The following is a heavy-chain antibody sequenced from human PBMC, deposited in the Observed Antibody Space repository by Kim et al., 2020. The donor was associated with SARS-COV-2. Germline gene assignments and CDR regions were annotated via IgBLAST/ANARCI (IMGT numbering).Heavy chain of an antibody. CDR2: INHSGST. D-gene: IGHD6-13*01. V-gene: IGHV4-34*01. CDR3: ARGSYSSRWYGVRHWFDP. J-gene: IGHJ5*02. CDR1: GGSFSGYY. Sequence: SETLSLTCAVYGGSFSGYYWNWIRQPPGKGLEWVGEINHSGSTNYNPSLKSRVTISVDTSKNQFSLTLSSVTAADTAVYYCARGSYSSRWYGVRHWFDPWGQGTLVTVFS.